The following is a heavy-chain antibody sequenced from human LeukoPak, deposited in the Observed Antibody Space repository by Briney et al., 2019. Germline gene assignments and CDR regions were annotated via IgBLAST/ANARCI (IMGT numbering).Heavy chain of an antibody. J-gene: IGHJ5*02. CDR3: ARGLLRGNWFDP. D-gene: IGHD2-15*01. V-gene: IGHV1-8*01. CDR2: MNPNSGNT. CDR1: GYTFTSYD. Sequence: ASVKVSCKASGYTFTSYDINWVRQATGQGLEWMGWMNPNSGNTGYAQKLQGRVTMTRNTSISTAYMELSSLRSEDTAVYYCARGLLRGNWFDPWGQGTLVTVSS.